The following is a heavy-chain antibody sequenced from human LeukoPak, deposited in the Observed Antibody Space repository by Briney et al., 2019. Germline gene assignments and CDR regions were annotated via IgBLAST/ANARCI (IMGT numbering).Heavy chain of an antibody. V-gene: IGHV3-30-3*01. J-gene: IGHJ4*02. CDR2: ISYDGSNK. CDR1: GFTFSSYA. D-gene: IGHD3-22*01. CDR3: ARGAYYYDSSGYY. Sequence: GGSLRLSCAATGFTFSSYAMHWVRQAPGKGLEWVAVISYDGSNKYYADSVKGRFTISRDNSKNTLYLQMNSLRAEDTAVYYCARGAYYYDSSGYYWGQGTLVTVSS.